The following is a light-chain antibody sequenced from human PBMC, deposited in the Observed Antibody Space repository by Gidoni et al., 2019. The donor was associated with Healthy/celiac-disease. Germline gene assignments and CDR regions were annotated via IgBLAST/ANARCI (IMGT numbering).Light chain of an antibody. Sequence: DIQMTQSPSSLSASVGDRVTITCRASQSISSYLNWYQQKQGKAPKLLIYAASILQSGVPSRFSGSGSGTDFTLPISSLQPEDFATYYCQQSYSTPYTFGQGTKLEIK. CDR3: QQSYSTPYT. V-gene: IGKV1-39*01. J-gene: IGKJ2*01. CDR1: QSISSY. CDR2: AAS.